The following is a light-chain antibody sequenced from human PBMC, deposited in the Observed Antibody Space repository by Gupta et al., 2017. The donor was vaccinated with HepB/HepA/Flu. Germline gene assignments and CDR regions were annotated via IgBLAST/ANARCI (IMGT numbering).Light chain of an antibody. CDR1: QSISSY. CDR3: QQQDSTPPRT. CDR2: AAS. V-gene: IGKV1-39*01. Sequence: DIQMTQSPSSLSASVGDRVTITCRASQSISSYLNWYQQKPGKAPKLLIYAASSLQSGVPSRSSGSGCGTDYTLTISSRQPEDFSADYCQQQDSTPPRTFGGGTKVEIK. J-gene: IGKJ4*02.